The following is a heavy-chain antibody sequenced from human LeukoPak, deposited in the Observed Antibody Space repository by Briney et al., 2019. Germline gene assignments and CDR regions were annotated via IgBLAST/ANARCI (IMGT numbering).Heavy chain of an antibody. Sequence: ASVKVSCKVSGYTLTELSMHWVRQAPGKGLEWMGGFDPEDGETIYAQKFQGRVTMTRDTSITTGYMELSSLRSDDTAVYYCARTGIAGRPEHWGQGTLVTVSS. CDR1: GYTLTELS. V-gene: IGHV1-24*01. CDR3: ARTGIAGRPEH. CDR2: FDPEDGET. D-gene: IGHD6-6*01. J-gene: IGHJ4*02.